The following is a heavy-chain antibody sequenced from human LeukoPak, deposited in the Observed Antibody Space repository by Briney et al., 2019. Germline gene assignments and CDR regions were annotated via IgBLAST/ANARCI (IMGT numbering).Heavy chain of an antibody. V-gene: IGHV1-18*01. CDR2: ISAYNGNT. CDR3: ARSAPLDSSDY. J-gene: IGHJ4*02. Sequence: ASVKVSCKASGYTFTSYGISWVRQAPGQGLEWMGWISAYNGNTNYAQKLQGRVTMTRDTSISTAYMELSRLRSDDTAVYYCARSAPLDSSDYWGQGTLVTVSS. CDR1: GYTFTSYG. D-gene: IGHD3-22*01.